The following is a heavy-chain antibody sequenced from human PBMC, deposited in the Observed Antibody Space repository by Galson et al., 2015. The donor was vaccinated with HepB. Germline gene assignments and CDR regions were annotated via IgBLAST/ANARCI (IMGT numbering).Heavy chain of an antibody. D-gene: IGHD1-26*01. CDR2: INGRSGDI. J-gene: IGHJ4*02. V-gene: IGHV3-21*01. CDR3: ASELNNIMGNTTLAYFDS. Sequence: SLRLSCAASGFTFSRSNMNWVRQVPGKGLEWVSFINGRSGDIYYTDSVKGRFTISRDNTKKSLFLQMNNLRAEDTAVYYCASELNNIMGNTTLAYFDSWGQGTLVTVSS. CDR1: GFTFSRSN.